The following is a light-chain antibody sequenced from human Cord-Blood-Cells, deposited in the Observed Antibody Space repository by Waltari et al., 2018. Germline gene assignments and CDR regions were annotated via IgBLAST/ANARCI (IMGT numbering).Light chain of an antibody. V-gene: IGLV2-11*01. J-gene: IGLJ3*02. CDR2: DVS. CDR3: CSYAGSYTNWV. CDR1: SSDVGGYHY. Sequence: QSALTQPRSVSGSPGQSVPIACTGTSSDVGGYHYVTWYQQHPGKAHKLMIYDVSKRPSGVPDRFSGSKSGNTASLTISGLQAEDEADYYCCSYAGSYTNWVFGGGTKLTVL.